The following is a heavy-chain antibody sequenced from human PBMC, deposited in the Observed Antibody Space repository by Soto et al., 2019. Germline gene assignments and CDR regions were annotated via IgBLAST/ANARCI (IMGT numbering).Heavy chain of an antibody. CDR2: ISYSGTT. J-gene: IGHJ4*02. CDR3: ATMGTPVTGLYYFDY. Sequence: QVQLQESGPGLVKPSQTLSLTCTVSGGSISSDNYYWSWIRQPPGKGLEWIGFISYSGTTHYSASLRSRVSISVDTSKKQFSLDLSSVTAADTAVYYCATMGTPVTGLYYFDYWGQGTLVTVSS. D-gene: IGHD4-17*01. V-gene: IGHV4-30-4*01. CDR1: GGSISSDNYY.